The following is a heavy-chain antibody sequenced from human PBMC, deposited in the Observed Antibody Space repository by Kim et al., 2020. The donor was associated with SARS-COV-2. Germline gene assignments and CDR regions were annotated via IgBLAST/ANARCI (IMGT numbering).Heavy chain of an antibody. J-gene: IGHJ4*02. D-gene: IGHD1-26*01. CDR3: AREYSGTYPFDY. Sequence: YAQTFKGRVTMTRETSTTSVYMDLSSLRSEDTAVYYCAREYSGTYPFDYWGQGTLVTVSS. V-gene: IGHV1-46*01.